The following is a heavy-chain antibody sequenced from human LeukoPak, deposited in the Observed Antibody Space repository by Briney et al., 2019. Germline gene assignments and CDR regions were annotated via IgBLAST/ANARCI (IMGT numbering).Heavy chain of an antibody. CDR1: GFTFSSYE. D-gene: IGHD5-12*01. CDR2: ISGSSNYI. CDR3: AKGYGYSGYDLEGFFDY. V-gene: IGHV3-21*04. Sequence: GGSLRLSCAASGFTFSSYEMNWVRQAPGKGLEWVSSISGSSNYIYYADSVKGRFTISRDNARNSLYLQMNSLRAEDMALYYCAKGYGYSGYDLEGFFDYWGQGTLVTVSS. J-gene: IGHJ4*02.